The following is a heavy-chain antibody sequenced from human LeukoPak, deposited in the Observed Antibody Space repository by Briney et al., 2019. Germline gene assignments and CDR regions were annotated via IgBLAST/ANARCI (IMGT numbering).Heavy chain of an antibody. CDR3: ARNLRTKYSYYYYYYMDV. CDR2: INHSGST. CDR1: GGSISSYY. V-gene: IGHV4-34*01. Sequence: PSETLSLTCTVSGGSISSYYWSWIRQPPGKGLEWIGEINHSGSTNYNPSLKSRVTISVDTSKNQFSLKLSSVTAADTAVYYCARNLRTKYSYYYYYYMDVWGKGTTVTVSS. D-gene: IGHD2-21*01. J-gene: IGHJ6*03.